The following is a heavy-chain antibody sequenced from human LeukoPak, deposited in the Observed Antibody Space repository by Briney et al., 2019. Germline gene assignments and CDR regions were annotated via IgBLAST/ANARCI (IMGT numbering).Heavy chain of an antibody. D-gene: IGHD6-13*01. CDR3: AREPLRSSFDP. CDR2: LHNSGST. CDR1: GDSINTNN. V-gene: IGHV4-4*07. J-gene: IGHJ5*02. Sequence: PSETLSLTCTVSGDSINTNNHWAWIRQPAGKGLEWIGRLHNSGSTNYNPSLPSRVTISVDTSKNQFSLKMTSATAADTAVYFCAREPLRSSFDPWGQGILVTVSS.